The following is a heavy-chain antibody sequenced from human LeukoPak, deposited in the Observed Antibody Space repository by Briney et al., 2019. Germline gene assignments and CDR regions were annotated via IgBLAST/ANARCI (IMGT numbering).Heavy chain of an antibody. D-gene: IGHD2-2*01. CDR1: GFSFSSYV. J-gene: IGHJ4*02. CDR2: INHSGST. CDR3: ARGKDCSSTSCYGGYYFDY. Sequence: PGGSLRLSCAASGFSFSSYVMSWIRQPPGKGLEWIGEINHSGSTNYNPSLKSRVTISVDTSKNQFSLKLSSVTAADTAVYYCARGKDCSSTSCYGGYYFDYWGQGTVVTVSS. V-gene: IGHV4-34*01.